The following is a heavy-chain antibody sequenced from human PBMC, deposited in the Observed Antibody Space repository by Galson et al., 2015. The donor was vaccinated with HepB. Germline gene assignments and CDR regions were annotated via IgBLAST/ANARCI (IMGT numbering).Heavy chain of an antibody. Sequence: SLRLSCAASGFNFSAYSMNWVRQAPGEGLQWVSYIGKTSRGIYYTDSVEGRFTISRDNAKNSVTLQMNSLRVEDTAVYYCVRWGSFDSWGQGTLVIVSS. CDR3: VRWGSFDS. D-gene: IGHD3-16*01. V-gene: IGHV3-48*01. J-gene: IGHJ4*02. CDR1: GFNFSAYS. CDR2: IGKTSRGI.